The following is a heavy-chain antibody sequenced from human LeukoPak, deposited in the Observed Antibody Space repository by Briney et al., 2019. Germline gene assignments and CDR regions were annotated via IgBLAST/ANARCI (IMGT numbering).Heavy chain of an antibody. J-gene: IGHJ6*03. CDR2: IYYRGST. D-gene: IGHD6-6*01. V-gene: IGHV4-59*12. CDR3: ARDFSSSSTVYYYYYMDV. Sequence: PSETLSLTCTVSGGSISSYYWRWIRQPPGKGLAWIGYIYYRGSTNYNPSLKSRVTISLDTSKNQFSLKLSSVTAADTAIYYCARDFSSSSTVYYYYYMDVWGKGTTVTVSS. CDR1: GGSISSYY.